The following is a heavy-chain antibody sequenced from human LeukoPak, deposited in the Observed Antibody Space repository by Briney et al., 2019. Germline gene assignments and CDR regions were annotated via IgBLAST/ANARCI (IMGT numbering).Heavy chain of an antibody. CDR1: GGSISSYY. CDR2: IYYSGST. V-gene: IGHV4-39*07. Sequence: SETLSLTCTVSGGSISSYYWGWIRQPPGKGLEWIGSIYYSGSTYYNPSLKSRVTISVDTSKNQFSLKLSSVTAADTAVYYCARAVENYYDSSGYYQGSAFDIWGQGTMVTVSS. D-gene: IGHD3-22*01. CDR3: ARAVENYYDSSGYYQGSAFDI. J-gene: IGHJ3*02.